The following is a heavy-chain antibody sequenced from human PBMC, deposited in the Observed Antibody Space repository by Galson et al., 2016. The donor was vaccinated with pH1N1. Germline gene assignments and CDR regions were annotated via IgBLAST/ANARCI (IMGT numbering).Heavy chain of an antibody. CDR2: ISWNSGSI. CDR3: AKVRGYSYGPFEY. D-gene: IGHD5-18*01. CDR1: GFTFDDYA. Sequence: SLRLSCAASGFTFDDYAMYWVRQAPGKGLEWVSGISWNSGSIGYADSVKGRFTISRGNAKNSLYLQMNSLRAEDTALYYCAKVRGYSYGPFEYWGQGTLVTVSS. J-gene: IGHJ4*02. V-gene: IGHV3-9*01.